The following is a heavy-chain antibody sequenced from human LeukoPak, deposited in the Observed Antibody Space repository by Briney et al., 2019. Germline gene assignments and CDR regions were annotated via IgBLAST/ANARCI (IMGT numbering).Heavy chain of an antibody. CDR3: ARDGGLHTNFDY. Sequence: PGGSLRLSCAASGFSFRNYCMGWVRQAPGKGLEWVANTTPDGSAEYYADSVRGRFTASRDNANNLLYLQMNRLRAEDTAVYYCARDGGLHTNFDYWGQGTLLTVSS. J-gene: IGHJ4*02. D-gene: IGHD2-15*01. CDR1: GFSFRNYC. CDR2: TTPDGSAE. V-gene: IGHV3-7*01.